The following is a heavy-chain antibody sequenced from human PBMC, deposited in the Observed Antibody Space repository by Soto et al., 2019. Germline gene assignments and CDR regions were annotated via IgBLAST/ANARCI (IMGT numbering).Heavy chain of an antibody. Sequence: LSLTCTVSGGSVSTGRMGVSWICQPPGKALEWLAHIFSDNERSYSTSMQGRLTISKDPSGSQGGLSMTNLDPVDTATYYCVRMNADSYQFYYAMDVWGQGTTVTVSS. V-gene: IGHV2-26*01. CDR2: IFSDNER. CDR1: GGSVSTGRMG. J-gene: IGHJ6*02. D-gene: IGHD4-17*01. CDR3: VRMNADSYQFYYAMDV.